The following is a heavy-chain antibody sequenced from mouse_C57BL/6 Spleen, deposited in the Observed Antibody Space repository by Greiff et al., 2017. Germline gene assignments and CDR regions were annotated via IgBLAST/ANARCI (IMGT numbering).Heavy chain of an antibody. CDR2: INPSTGGT. Sequence: EVQRVESGPELVKPGASVKISCKASGYSFTGYYMHWVKPSSEKSLEWIGEINPSTGGTSYNQKFKGKATLTVDKSSSTAYMQLKSLTSEDSAVYYCAREKDFDYWGQGTTLTVSS. J-gene: IGHJ2*01. CDR3: AREKDFDY. V-gene: IGHV1-43*01. CDR1: GYSFTGYY.